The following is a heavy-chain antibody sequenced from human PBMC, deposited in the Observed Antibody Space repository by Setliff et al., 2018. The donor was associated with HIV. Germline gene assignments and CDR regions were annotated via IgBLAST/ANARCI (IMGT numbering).Heavy chain of an antibody. D-gene: IGHD3-22*01. V-gene: IGHV1-69*13. CDR3: ARDQGVVTRACWH. Sequence: SVKVSCKAYGDTLTNYALSWVRQAPGQGPEWMGGIIPLFGTEDYAQKFQGRVTITADESTNTAYMELRSLTSDDTAVYYCARDQGVVTRACWHWGQGTLVTVSS. J-gene: IGHJ1*01. CDR1: GDTLTNYA. CDR2: IIPLFGTE.